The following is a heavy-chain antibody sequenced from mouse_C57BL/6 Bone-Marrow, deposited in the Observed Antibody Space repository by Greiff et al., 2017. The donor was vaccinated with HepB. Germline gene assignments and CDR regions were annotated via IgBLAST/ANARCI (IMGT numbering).Heavy chain of an antibody. CDR3: TYYPRFAY. CDR2: IDPENGDT. V-gene: IGHV14-4*01. Sequence: EVKLVESGAELVRPGASVKLSCTASGFNIKDDYMHWVKQRPEQGLEWIGWIDPENGDTEYASKFQGKATITADTSSNTAYLQLSSLTSEDTAVYYCTYYPRFAYWGQGTLVTVSA. CDR1: GFNIKDDY. D-gene: IGHD1-1*01. J-gene: IGHJ3*01.